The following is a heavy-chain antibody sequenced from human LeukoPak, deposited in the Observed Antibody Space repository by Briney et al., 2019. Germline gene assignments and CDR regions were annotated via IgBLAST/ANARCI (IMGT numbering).Heavy chain of an antibody. D-gene: IGHD3-22*01. CDR3: ARDQGWVLGELISNSFDI. CDR2: IYSGST. V-gene: IGHV4-4*07. J-gene: IGHJ3*02. Sequence: SETLSLTCTVSGGSISNYYWSWVRQPAGKGLEWIGRIYSGSTNYNPSLKSRVGVSVDTSKNQFSLHLNSVTAADTAVYYCARDQGWVLGELISNSFDIWGQGITVTVSS. CDR1: GGSISNYY.